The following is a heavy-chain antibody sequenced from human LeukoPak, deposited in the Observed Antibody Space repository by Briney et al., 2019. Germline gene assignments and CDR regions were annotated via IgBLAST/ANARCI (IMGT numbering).Heavy chain of an antibody. V-gene: IGHV3-11*04. Sequence: GGSLRLSCAGSGFIVGDTHMTWVRQAPGKGLEWISYISSPGTTIYYVDSVKGRFTISRDNAKNSLSLQMDSLRAEDTAVYYCATAVTRRRLEWNFDLWGRGTLVTVSS. D-gene: IGHD4-17*01. CDR3: ATAVTRRRLEWNFDL. CDR2: ISSPGTTI. J-gene: IGHJ2*01. CDR1: GFIVGDTH.